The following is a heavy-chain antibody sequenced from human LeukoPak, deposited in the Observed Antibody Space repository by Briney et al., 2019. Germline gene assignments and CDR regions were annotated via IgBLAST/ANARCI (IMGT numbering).Heavy chain of an antibody. Sequence: GGSLRPSCAASGFTFSSYEMNWVRQAPGKGLEWVSYISSSGSRIYYTASVKGRFTISRDNAKNSLYLQMNSLRVEDTALYYCARNTLAIAAAAFFDFWGQGTLVTVSS. D-gene: IGHD6-13*01. CDR2: ISSSGSRI. CDR1: GFTFSSYE. CDR3: ARNTLAIAAAAFFDF. V-gene: IGHV3-48*03. J-gene: IGHJ4*02.